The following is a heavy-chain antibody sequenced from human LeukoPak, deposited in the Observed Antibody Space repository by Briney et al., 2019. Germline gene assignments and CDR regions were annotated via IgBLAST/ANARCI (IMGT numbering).Heavy chain of an antibody. CDR2: ISSSGGST. Sequence: GGSLRLSCAASGFTFSTYAMSWVRQAPGKGLEWVSSISSSGGSTYYADSVKGRFTISRDNSKDTLYLQMNSLRAEDTAVYYCAKNSVRSGYYYGYWGQGTLATVSS. CDR1: GFTFSTYA. D-gene: IGHD3-22*01. J-gene: IGHJ4*02. CDR3: AKNSVRSGYYYGY. V-gene: IGHV3-23*01.